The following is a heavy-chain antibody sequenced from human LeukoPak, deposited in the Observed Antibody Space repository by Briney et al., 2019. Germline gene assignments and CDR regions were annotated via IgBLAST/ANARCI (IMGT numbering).Heavy chain of an antibody. CDR3: AKDFDYCSGGSCYGTDYYYYMDV. CDR2: ISYDGSNK. CDR1: GFTFSSYG. V-gene: IGHV3-30*18. Sequence: GGSLRLSCAASGFTFSSYGMSWVRQAPGKGLEWGAVISYDGSNKYYADSVKGRFTISRDNSKSTLYLQMNSLRAEDAAVYYCAKDFDYCSGGSCYGTDYYYYMDVWGKGTTVTVSS. J-gene: IGHJ6*03. D-gene: IGHD2-15*01.